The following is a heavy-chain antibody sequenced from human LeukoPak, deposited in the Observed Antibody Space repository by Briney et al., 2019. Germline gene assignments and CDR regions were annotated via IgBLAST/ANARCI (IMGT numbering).Heavy chain of an antibody. J-gene: IGHJ4*02. D-gene: IGHD3-10*01. CDR1: GGSISSHY. CDR2: IYYSGST. Sequence: KPSETLSLTCTASGGSISSHYWSWIRQPPGKTLEWIGYIYYSGSTNYNPSLRSRVAISVDSSKNQFSLKLSSVTAADTAVYYCARGSGQWGFDSWGQGTLVTVSS. V-gene: IGHV4-59*11. CDR3: ARGSGQWGFDS.